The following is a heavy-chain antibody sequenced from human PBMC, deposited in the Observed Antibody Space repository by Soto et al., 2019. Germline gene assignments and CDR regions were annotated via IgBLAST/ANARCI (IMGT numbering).Heavy chain of an antibody. CDR1: GYTFTSYA. D-gene: IGHD4-17*01. CDR3: ARDNHDYGDLDDAFDI. CDR2: INAGNGNT. J-gene: IGHJ3*02. Sequence: SVKVSCKASGYTFTSYAMHWVRQAPGQRLEWMGWINAGNGNTKYSQKFQGRVTITRDTSASTAYMELSSLRSEDTAVYYCARDNHDYGDLDDAFDIWGQGTMVTVSS. V-gene: IGHV1-3*01.